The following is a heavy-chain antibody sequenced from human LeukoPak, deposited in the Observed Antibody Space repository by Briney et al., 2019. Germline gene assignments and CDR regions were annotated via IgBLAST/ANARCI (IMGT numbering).Heavy chain of an antibody. J-gene: IGHJ5*02. CDR1: GGSFSGYY. CDR2: INHSGSN. CDR3: ATGHSTFDP. Sequence: PSETLSLTCAVYGGSFSGYYWSWIRQPPGKGLEWIGEINHSGSNNYNPSLKSRVPISVDTSKNQFSLKLSSVTAADTAVYYCATGHSTFDPWGQGTLVTVSS. V-gene: IGHV4-34*01.